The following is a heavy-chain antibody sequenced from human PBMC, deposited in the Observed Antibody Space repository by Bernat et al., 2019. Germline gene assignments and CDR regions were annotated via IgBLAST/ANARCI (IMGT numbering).Heavy chain of an antibody. V-gene: IGHV1-18*01. J-gene: IGHJ5*02. CDR1: GGTFSSYA. D-gene: IGHD6-13*01. Sequence: QVQLVQSGAEVKKPGSSVKVSCKASGGTFSSYAISWVRQAPGQGLEWMGWISAYNGNTNYAQKLQGRVTMTTDTSTSTAYMELRSLRSDDTAVYYCARAIEPSASSSWYWVYWFDPWGQGTLVTVSS. CDR3: ARAIEPSASSSWYWVYWFDP. CDR2: ISAYNGNT.